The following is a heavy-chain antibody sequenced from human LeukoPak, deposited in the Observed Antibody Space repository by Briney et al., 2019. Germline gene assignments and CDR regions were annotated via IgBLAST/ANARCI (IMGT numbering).Heavy chain of an antibody. J-gene: IGHJ5*02. D-gene: IGHD5-24*01. Sequence: PSETLSLTCSVSGYSISSNYYWAWIRQTPGGGLEWIGSIHHSGNTYHNPSLKSRLTISVDTSNNQLYQKPKSVTATDTAVYYCARRGGEGGWLMSWFDPWGQGTLVTVSS. CDR1: GYSISSNYY. CDR3: ARRGGEGGWLMSWFDP. V-gene: IGHV4-38-2*01. CDR2: IHHSGNT.